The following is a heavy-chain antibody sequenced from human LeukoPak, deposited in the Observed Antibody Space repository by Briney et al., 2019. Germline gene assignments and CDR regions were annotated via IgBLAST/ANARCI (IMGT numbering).Heavy chain of an antibody. V-gene: IGHV3-23*01. J-gene: IGHJ4*02. D-gene: IGHD6-19*01. CDR3: AKRSAESSGYFDY. CDR2: ITGSGAFT. Sequence: PGGSLRLSCAASGLTFIDYSMTWVRQAPGKGLEWVAAITGSGAFTDYADSVKGRFTISRDNSKNTLYLQINSLRAEDTATYYCAKRSAESSGYFDYWGQGTLVTVSS. CDR1: GLTFIDYS.